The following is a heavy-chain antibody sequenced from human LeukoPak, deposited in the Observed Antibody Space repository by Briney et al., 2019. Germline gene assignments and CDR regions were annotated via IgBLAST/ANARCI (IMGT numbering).Heavy chain of an antibody. J-gene: IGHJ6*03. Sequence: GGSLRLSCAASGFTFSSYEMNWVRQASGKGLEWVGRIRSNADNYATVYAASVKGRFTISRDDSKNTVYLQMNSLKTEDTAVYYCSRHKSGGITMIRGVRDYYYMDVWGKGTTVTVSS. D-gene: IGHD3-10*01. CDR3: SRHKSGGITMIRGVRDYYYMDV. CDR2: IRSNADNYAT. CDR1: GFTFSSYE. V-gene: IGHV3-73*01.